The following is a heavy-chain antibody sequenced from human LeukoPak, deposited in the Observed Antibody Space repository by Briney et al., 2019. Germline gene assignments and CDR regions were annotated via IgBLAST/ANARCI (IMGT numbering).Heavy chain of an antibody. Sequence: PSETLSLTCTVSGGSISSRSYYWGWIRQPPGKGLEWIGSIYYSGNTYYNPSLKSRVTISVDTSKNQFSLKLRSVTAADTAVYYCARVVQSTDSSGFYLPEYFQHWGQGTLVTVSS. J-gene: IGHJ1*01. CDR2: IYYSGNT. D-gene: IGHD3-22*01. CDR1: GGSISSRSYY. CDR3: ARVVQSTDSSGFYLPEYFQH. V-gene: IGHV4-39*07.